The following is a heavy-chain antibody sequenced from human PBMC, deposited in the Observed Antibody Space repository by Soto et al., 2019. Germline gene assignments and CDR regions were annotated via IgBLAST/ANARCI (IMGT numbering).Heavy chain of an antibody. CDR3: AREVGYYSATRRNLYFDY. D-gene: IGHD2-2*01. Sequence: KPSETLSLTCAVSGGSFSGYYWSWVRQPPGKGLEWIGDINHTGGSNYNPSLKSRVMISVDTAKTQFSLNVTSVTAADTAVYYCAREVGYYSATRRNLYFDYWGPGTPVTVSS. V-gene: IGHV4-34*01. CDR2: INHTGGS. J-gene: IGHJ4*02. CDR1: GGSFSGYY.